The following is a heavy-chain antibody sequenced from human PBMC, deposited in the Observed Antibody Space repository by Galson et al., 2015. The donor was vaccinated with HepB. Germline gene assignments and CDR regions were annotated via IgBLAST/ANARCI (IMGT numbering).Heavy chain of an antibody. J-gene: IGHJ3*02. Sequence: SLRLSCAASGFTFSSYSMNWVRQAPGKGLEWVSSISSSSSYIYYADSVKGRFTISRDNAKNSLYLQMNSLRAEDTAVYYCARDLIIQEGTYYDSSGYYYPHAFDIWGQGTMVTVSS. V-gene: IGHV3-21*01. CDR3: ARDLIIQEGTYYDSSGYYYPHAFDI. D-gene: IGHD3-22*01. CDR1: GFTFSSYS. CDR2: ISSSSSYI.